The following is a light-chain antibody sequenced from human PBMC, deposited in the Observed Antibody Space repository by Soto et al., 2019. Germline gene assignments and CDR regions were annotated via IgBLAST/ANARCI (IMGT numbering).Light chain of an antibody. CDR1: QSVLYSSNNKNY. J-gene: IGKJ4*01. CDR2: WAS. Sequence: DIVMTQSPDSLAVSLGERATINCKSSQSVLYSSNNKNYLAWYQQKPGQPPKLLIYWASTRESGVPDRFSGSGSGTDFTLTISSLQAEDVAVYYCQQYYSTSLTCGGGTKVDI. CDR3: QQYYSTSLT. V-gene: IGKV4-1*01.